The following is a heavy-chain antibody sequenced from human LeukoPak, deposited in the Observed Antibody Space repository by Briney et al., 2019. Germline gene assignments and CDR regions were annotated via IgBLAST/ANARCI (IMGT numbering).Heavy chain of an antibody. J-gene: IGHJ4*02. D-gene: IGHD1/OR15-1a*01. CDR1: GYSLTSHD. CDR2: MNPNTGNS. CDR3: ARWRTTYLDY. V-gene: IGHV1-8*01. Sequence: ASVKVSCKASGYSLTSHDINWIRQSPGQGLEWVGWMNPNTGNSGSAQKFRGRVTLTTDNSINTAYLEVSRLRFEDTAVYYCARWRTTYLDYWGQGTLVTVSS.